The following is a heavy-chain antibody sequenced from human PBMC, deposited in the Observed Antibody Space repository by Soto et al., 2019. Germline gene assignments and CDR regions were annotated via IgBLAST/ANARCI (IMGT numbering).Heavy chain of an antibody. CDR1: GGSISSGDYY. J-gene: IGHJ5*02. V-gene: IGHV4-30-4*01. CDR3: ARDSERGDCSSTSCQGYNWFDP. Sequence: SETLSLTCTVSGGSISSGDYYWSWIRQPPGKGLEWIGYIYYSGSTYYNPSLKSRVTISVDTSKNQFSLKLGSVTAADTAVYYCARDSERGDCSSTSCQGYNWFDPWGQGTLVTVSS. D-gene: IGHD2-2*01. CDR2: IYYSGST.